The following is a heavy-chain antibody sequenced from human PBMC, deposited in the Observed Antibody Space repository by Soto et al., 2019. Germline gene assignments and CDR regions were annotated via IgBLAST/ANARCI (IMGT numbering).Heavy chain of an antibody. CDR1: GGTFRNYP. CDR3: ARGPLVVLNYFES. Sequence: QVQLVQSGTEVKKPGSSVKVSCKSSGGTFRNYPINWVRQAPGQGLEWMGSIFPLTDIPDYAQNFQARLTISTDKSTSTAYMELSSLTSDETAMYFCARGPLVVLNYFESWCQGTLVTVSS. V-gene: IGHV1-69*02. CDR2: IFPLTDIP. J-gene: IGHJ4*02.